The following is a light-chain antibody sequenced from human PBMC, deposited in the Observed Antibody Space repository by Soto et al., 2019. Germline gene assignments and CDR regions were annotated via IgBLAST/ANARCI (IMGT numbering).Light chain of an antibody. Sequence: EIVLTQSPGTLSLSPGERATLSCRASQSVSSNFLAWFQQQPGQAPRLLVYAASRRVTGIPDRFSGSGSGTDFTLTIRRLEPEDFAVYFCQQYGGSPITFGQGTRLEIK. CDR3: QQYGGSPIT. CDR1: QSVSSNF. V-gene: IGKV3-20*01. CDR2: AAS. J-gene: IGKJ5*01.